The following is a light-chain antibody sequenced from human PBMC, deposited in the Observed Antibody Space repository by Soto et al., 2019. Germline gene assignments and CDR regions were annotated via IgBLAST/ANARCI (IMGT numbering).Light chain of an antibody. CDR2: DAS. CDR1: QSVRSY. Sequence: EVVLTQSPATLSLSTGERATLSCRASQSVRSYLAWYQQKPGQAPRLLIFDASNRATGIPARFSASGYGTDFTLTISSLEPEDFAVYYCQQRYSWPPITFGQGTRLEIK. J-gene: IGKJ5*01. V-gene: IGKV3-11*01. CDR3: QQRYSWPPIT.